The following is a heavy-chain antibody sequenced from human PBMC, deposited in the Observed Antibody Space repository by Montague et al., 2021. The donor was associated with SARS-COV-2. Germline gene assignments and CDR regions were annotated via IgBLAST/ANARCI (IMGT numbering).Heavy chain of an antibody. CDR3: ARHFPSGYTFGLDAFDL. CDR1: GGSINSTTYY. CDR2: VYYTGGN. D-gene: IGHD5-18*01. Sequence: SETLSLTCTVSGGSINSTTYYWAWLRQPPGKGLEWIGSVYYTGGNYYNPSLQSRGTMSVDTSKKQFSLKLSSVTAADTGVYYCARHFPSGYTFGLDAFDLWGQGTMVTVSS. V-gene: IGHV4-39*01. J-gene: IGHJ3*01.